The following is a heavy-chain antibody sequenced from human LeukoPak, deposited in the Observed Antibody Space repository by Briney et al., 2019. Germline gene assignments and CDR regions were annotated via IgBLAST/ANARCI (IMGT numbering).Heavy chain of an antibody. D-gene: IGHD6-19*01. Sequence: GASVKVSCKASGYTFTGYYIHWVRRAPGQGLEWMGWINPTSGGTKYAQKFQGRVTMTRDTSISTAYMELSRLRADDTAVFYCARGGSAWDNPFDYWGQGTLVTVSS. V-gene: IGHV1-2*02. CDR2: INPTSGGT. CDR3: ARGGSAWDNPFDY. CDR1: GYTFTGYY. J-gene: IGHJ4*02.